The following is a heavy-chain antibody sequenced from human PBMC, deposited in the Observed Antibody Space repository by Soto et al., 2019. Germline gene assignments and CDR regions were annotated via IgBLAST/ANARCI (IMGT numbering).Heavy chain of an antibody. Sequence: QVQLQESGPGLVKPSQTLSLTCTVSGGSISSGGYFWSWIRQHPGKGLEWIGYIYYSGSTYYNPSLKSRVTISVDTSKNQFSLKLSSVTAADTAVYYCARGIGGWLLSLGPLDYWGQGTLVTVSS. CDR2: IYYSGST. CDR1: GGSISSGGYF. V-gene: IGHV4-31*03. CDR3: ARGIGGWLLSLGPLDY. J-gene: IGHJ4*02. D-gene: IGHD3-3*01.